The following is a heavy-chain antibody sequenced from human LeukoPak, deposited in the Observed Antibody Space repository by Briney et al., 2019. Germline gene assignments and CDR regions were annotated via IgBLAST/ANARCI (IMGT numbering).Heavy chain of an antibody. J-gene: IGHJ4*02. Sequence: SETLSLTCTVSGGSISSYYWSWIRQPPGKGLEWIGSIYYSGRTYSNPSLKSRVTISVDTSKNQFSLKLSSVTAADTAVYYCARNAAGYCSGGSCYYFDYWDQGTLVTVSS. CDR1: GGSISSYY. V-gene: IGHV4-39*01. D-gene: IGHD2-15*01. CDR3: ARNAAGYCSGGSCYYFDY. CDR2: IYYSGRT.